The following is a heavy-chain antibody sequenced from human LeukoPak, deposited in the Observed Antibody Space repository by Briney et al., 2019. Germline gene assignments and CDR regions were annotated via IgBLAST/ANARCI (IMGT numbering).Heavy chain of an antibody. CDR2: ISSSCSYI. CDR3: ARGAQGYYYDSSGPIDY. CDR1: GFTFSSYS. V-gene: IGHV3-21*01. Sequence: GGSLRLTCAASGFTFSSYSMNWVRQAPGKGLEWVSSISSSCSYIYYADSVKGRFTISRDNAKNSLYLQMNSLRAEDTAVYYCARGAQGYYYDSSGPIDYWGQGTLVTVSS. J-gene: IGHJ4*02. D-gene: IGHD3-22*01.